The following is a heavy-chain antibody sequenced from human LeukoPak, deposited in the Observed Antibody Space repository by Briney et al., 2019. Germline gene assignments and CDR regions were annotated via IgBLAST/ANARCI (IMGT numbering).Heavy chain of an antibody. CDR1: GFTFSSYA. V-gene: IGHV3-23*01. D-gene: IGHD2-2*01. CDR2: IGGSGGST. CDR3: AKGYCASTTCYSRFDP. Sequence: PGGSLRLSCAASGFTFSSYAMSWVRQAPGKGLDWVSAIGGSGGSTFYADSVKGRFTISRDNSRDTLYLQMNSLSAEDTAVYYCAKGYCASTTCYSRFDPWGQGTLVTVSS. J-gene: IGHJ5*02.